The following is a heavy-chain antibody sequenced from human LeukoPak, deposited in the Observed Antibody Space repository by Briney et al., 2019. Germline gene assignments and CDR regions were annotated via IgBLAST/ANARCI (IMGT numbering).Heavy chain of an antibody. J-gene: IGHJ4*02. V-gene: IGHV1-8*01. CDR2: MNPNSGNT. D-gene: IGHD3-10*01. CDR1: GYTFTSYD. Sequence: ASVKVSCKAPGYTFTSYDINWVRQATGQGLEWMGWMNPNSGNTGYAQKFQGRVTMTRNTSISTAYMELSSLRSEDTAVYYCARGRHYYGSGVFVYWGQGTLVTVSS. CDR3: ARGRHYYGSGVFVY.